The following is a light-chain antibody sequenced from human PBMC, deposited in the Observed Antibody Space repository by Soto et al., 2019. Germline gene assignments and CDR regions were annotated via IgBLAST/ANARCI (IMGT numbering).Light chain of an antibody. CDR2: GAS. V-gene: IGKV3-20*01. CDR3: QQYGSSPPLT. Sequence: EIVLTQSPGTLSLSPGERATLSCRASQSVSSNYLAWYQQKPGQATRLLIYGASSRATGIPDRFSGSGSGTDFTLTISRLETEDFAVYYCQQYGSSPPLTFGGGTKVEIK. J-gene: IGKJ4*01. CDR1: QSVSSNY.